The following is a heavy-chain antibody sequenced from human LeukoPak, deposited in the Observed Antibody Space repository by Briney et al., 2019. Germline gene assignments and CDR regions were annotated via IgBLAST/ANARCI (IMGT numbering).Heavy chain of an antibody. CDR1: GGSFSGYY. CDR3: ARGDYDFWSGYYCMDV. Sequence: SETLSLTCAVYGGSFSGYYWSWIRQPPGKGLEWIGEINHSGSTNYNPSLKSRVTISIDTSKNQFSLKLSSVTAADTAVYYCARGDYDFWSGYYCMDVWGQRTTVTVSS. J-gene: IGHJ6*02. CDR2: INHSGST. D-gene: IGHD3-3*01. V-gene: IGHV4-34*01.